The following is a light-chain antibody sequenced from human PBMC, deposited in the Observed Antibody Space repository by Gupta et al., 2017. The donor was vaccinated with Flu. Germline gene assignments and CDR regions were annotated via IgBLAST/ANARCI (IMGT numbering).Light chain of an antibody. V-gene: IGKV1-9*01. J-gene: IGKJ5*01. CDR1: QGISSY. CDR3: QQLNSFPHT. Sequence: DIQLTQSPSFLSASVGDRVTITCRASQGISSYLAWYQQKPGKAPKLLIYAASTLQSGVPSRFSGSGSGTEFTLTIGSLQPEDFATYYCQQLNSFPHTFGQGTLLEIK. CDR2: AAS.